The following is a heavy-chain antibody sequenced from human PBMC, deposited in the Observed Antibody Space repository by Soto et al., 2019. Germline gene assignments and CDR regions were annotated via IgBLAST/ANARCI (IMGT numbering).Heavy chain of an antibody. V-gene: IGHV3-11*01. CDR1: GFIFSDYY. Sequence: PGGSLRLSCAASGFIFSDYYMSWIRQAPEKGLGWVSSISSSGNSIYYADSVKGRFTISRDNAKNSLFLQMNSLRVEDTAVYYCVRGGGRLRMDVWGQGTTVTVSS. D-gene: IGHD3-16*01. J-gene: IGHJ6*02. CDR3: VRGGGRLRMDV. CDR2: ISSSGNSI.